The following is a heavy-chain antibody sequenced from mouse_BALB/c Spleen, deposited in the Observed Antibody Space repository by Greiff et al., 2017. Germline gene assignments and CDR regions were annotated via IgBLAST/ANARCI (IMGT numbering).Heavy chain of an antibody. J-gene: IGHJ4*01. D-gene: IGHD2-1*01. Sequence: VQLQESGPGLVKPSQSLSLTCSVTGYSITSGYYWNWIRQFPGNKLEWMGYISYDGSNNYNPSLKNRISITRDTSKNQFFLKLNSVTTEDTATYYCARDYYDYYAMDYWGQGTSVTVSS. V-gene: IGHV3-6*02. CDR1: GYSITSGYY. CDR2: ISYDGSN. CDR3: ARDYYDYYAMDY.